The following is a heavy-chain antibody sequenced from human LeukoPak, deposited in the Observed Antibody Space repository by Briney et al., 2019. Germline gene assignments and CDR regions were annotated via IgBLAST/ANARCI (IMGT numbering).Heavy chain of an antibody. CDR3: ARDESSSWLFDY. D-gene: IGHD6-13*01. Sequence: KPGGSLRLSCAASGFTFSDYYMSWIRQAPGKGLEGVSYISSSSSYTNYADSVKGRFTISRDNAKNSLYLQMNSPKAEDTAVYYCARDESSSWLFDYWGQGTLVTVSS. CDR2: ISSSSSYT. J-gene: IGHJ4*02. V-gene: IGHV3-11*05. CDR1: GFTFSDYY.